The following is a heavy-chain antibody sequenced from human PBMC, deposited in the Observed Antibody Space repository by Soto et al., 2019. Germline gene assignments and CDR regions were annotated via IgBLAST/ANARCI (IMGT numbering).Heavy chain of an antibody. D-gene: IGHD4-17*01. CDR3: ARVPAGSYGDYVPSPFYFDY. J-gene: IGHJ4*02. V-gene: IGHV3-30*03. CDR1: GFTFNIYG. CDR2: ISYDGSNK. Sequence: QVQLVESGGGVVQPGRSLRLSCAASGFTFNIYGMQWVREAPGKGLEWVAVISYDGSNKYYTGSVRGRFTISRDDSKNTLYLQMNSLGAEDTDVYYCARVPAGSYGDYVPSPFYFDYWGKGTLVTVSS.